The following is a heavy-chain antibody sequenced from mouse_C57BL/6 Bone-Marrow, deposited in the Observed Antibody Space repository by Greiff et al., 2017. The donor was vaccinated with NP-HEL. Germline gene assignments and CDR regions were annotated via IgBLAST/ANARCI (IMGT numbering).Heavy chain of an antibody. J-gene: IGHJ3*01. V-gene: IGHV1-64*01. CDR1: GYTFTSYW. D-gene: IGHD2-1*01. CDR3: ARFGIYYGNYYAGFAY. Sequence: VQLQQPGAELVKPGASVKLSCKASGYTFTSYWMHWVKQRPGQGLEWIGMIHPNSGSTNYNEKFKSKATLTVDKSSSTAYMQLSSLTSEDSAVYYCARFGIYYGNYYAGFAYWGQGTLVTVSA. CDR2: IHPNSGST.